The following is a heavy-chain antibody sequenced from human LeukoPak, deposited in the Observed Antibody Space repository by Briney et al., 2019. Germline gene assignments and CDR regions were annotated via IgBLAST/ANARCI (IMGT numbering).Heavy chain of an antibody. CDR3: AKDLRDYGEDLFDY. CDR1: GFTFSSYA. D-gene: IGHD4-17*01. Sequence: GGSLRLSCAASGFTFSSYAMSWVRQAPGKGMEWVSAISGSGGSTYYADSVRGRFTISRDNSKNTLYLQMNSLRAEDTAVYYCAKDLRDYGEDLFDYWGQGTLVTVSS. V-gene: IGHV3-23*01. J-gene: IGHJ4*02. CDR2: ISGSGGST.